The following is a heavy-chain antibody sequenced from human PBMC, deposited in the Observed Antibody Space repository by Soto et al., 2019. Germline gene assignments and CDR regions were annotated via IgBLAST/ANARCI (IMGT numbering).Heavy chain of an antibody. CDR1: GGSFSGYY. V-gene: IGHV4-34*01. J-gene: IGHJ2*01. Sequence: QVQLQQWGAGLLKPSETLSLTCAVYGGSFSGYYWSWIRHPPGKGLEWIGEINHSGSTNYNPSLKSRVTISVDTSKNQFSLKLSSVTAADTAVSYCARGSGYYFWYFDLWGRGTLVTVSS. CDR3: ARGSGYYFWYFDL. D-gene: IGHD3-22*01. CDR2: INHSGST.